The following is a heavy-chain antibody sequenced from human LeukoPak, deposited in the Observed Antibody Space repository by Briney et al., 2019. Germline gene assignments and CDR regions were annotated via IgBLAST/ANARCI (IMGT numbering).Heavy chain of an antibody. Sequence: SETLSLTCTVSGGSISNYYWSWIRQPAGKGLEWIGRIYTSGSTNYNSSLKSRVTISVDTSKNQFSLKLSSVTAADTAVYYCARDRGDYDSSGYYGYFDYWGQGALVTVSS. CDR3: ARDRGDYDSSGYYGYFDY. D-gene: IGHD3-22*01. CDR2: IYTSGST. J-gene: IGHJ4*02. CDR1: GGSISNYY. V-gene: IGHV4-4*07.